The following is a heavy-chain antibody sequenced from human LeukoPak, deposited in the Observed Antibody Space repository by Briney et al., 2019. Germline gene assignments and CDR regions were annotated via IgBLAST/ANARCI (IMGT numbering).Heavy chain of an antibody. CDR1: GFTFSSYD. D-gene: IGHD3-10*01. Sequence: PGGTLRLSCAASGFTFSSYDMSWVRQAPGKGLEWVSGITGSTYYADSVKGRFTISRDNSKNSLYLQMNSLRTEDTALYYCAKGFSSGSYYDYWGQGTLVTVSS. CDR3: AKGFSSGSYYDY. J-gene: IGHJ4*02. V-gene: IGHV3-23*01. CDR2: ITGST.